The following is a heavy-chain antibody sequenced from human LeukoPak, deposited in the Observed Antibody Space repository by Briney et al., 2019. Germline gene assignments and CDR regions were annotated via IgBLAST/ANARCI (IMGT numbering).Heavy chain of an antibody. Sequence: GGSLRLSCAASGFTVSSNYMSWVRQAPGKGLEWVSVIYSGGSTYHADSVKGRFTISRDNSKNTLYLQMNSLRAEDTAVYYCARDQGYCSSTSCYYFDYWGQGTLVTVSS. V-gene: IGHV3-53*01. CDR2: IYSGGST. CDR3: ARDQGYCSSTSCYYFDY. J-gene: IGHJ4*02. D-gene: IGHD2-2*01. CDR1: GFTVSSNY.